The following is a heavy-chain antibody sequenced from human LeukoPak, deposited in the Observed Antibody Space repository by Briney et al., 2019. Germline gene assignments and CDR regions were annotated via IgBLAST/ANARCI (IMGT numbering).Heavy chain of an antibody. Sequence: PGGSLRLSCAASGFTFSNYAMNWVHQAPGKGLEWVSIISGSGGSAYYADSVKGRFTISRDNSKNTLYLQMNSLRAEDTAVYYCAKSPYCSGGSCYSGDFDYWGQGTLVTVSS. J-gene: IGHJ4*02. CDR3: AKSPYCSGGSCYSGDFDY. D-gene: IGHD2-15*01. CDR2: ISGSGGSA. CDR1: GFTFSNYA. V-gene: IGHV3-23*01.